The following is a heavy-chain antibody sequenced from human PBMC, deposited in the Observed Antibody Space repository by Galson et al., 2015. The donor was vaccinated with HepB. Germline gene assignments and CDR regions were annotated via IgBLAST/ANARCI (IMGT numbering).Heavy chain of an antibody. CDR1: GFTFSSYA. D-gene: IGHD1-26*01. CDR3: AKRGGSYPSYFFDY. V-gene: IGHV3-23*01. J-gene: IGHJ4*02. CDR2: ISGSGGST. Sequence: SLRLSCAASGFTFSSYAMSWVRQATGKGLEWVSAISGSGGSTYYADSVKGRFTISRDNSKNTLYLQMNSLRAEDTAVYYCAKRGGSYPSYFFDYWGQGTLVTVSS.